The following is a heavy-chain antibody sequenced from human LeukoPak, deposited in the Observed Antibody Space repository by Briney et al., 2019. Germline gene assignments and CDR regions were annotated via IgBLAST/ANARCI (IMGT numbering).Heavy chain of an antibody. J-gene: IGHJ4*02. V-gene: IGHV3-33*01. CDR2: IWADGNKK. CDR1: GFTFSTYG. CDR3: ARDLVLAAGTSKY. Sequence: GGSLRLSCAASGFTFSTYGMHWVRQAPGKGLEWVAIIWADGNKKYYADFVRGRFTISRDNSQNMLYLQMNSLRAEDTAVYYRARDLVLAAGTSKYWGQGTLVTVSS. D-gene: IGHD6-13*01.